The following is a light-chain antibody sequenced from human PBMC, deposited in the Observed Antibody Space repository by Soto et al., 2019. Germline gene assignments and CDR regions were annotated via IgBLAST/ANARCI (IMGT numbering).Light chain of an antibody. CDR1: QAISNF. J-gene: IGKJ1*01. CDR3: QKYNGTPRT. Sequence: DIQMTQSPSSLSASVGDRVTITCRASQAISNFLAWYQQKPGKVPKLLIYAASTLQSGVPSRFSGSGSGTDSTLTISSLQPEDVATYYCQKYNGTPRTFGPGTKVEMK. CDR2: AAS. V-gene: IGKV1-27*01.